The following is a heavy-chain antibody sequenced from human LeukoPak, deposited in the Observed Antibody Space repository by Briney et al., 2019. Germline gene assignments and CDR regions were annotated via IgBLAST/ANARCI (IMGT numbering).Heavy chain of an antibody. D-gene: IGHD6-19*01. Sequence: GGSLRLSCAASGFTFSSYSMNWVRQAPGKGLEWVSSISSSSSYIYYADSVKGRFTISRDNAKNSLYLQMNSLRAEDTAVYYCARDFSAGSGWYGAGYWGQGTLVTVSS. V-gene: IGHV3-21*01. CDR3: ARDFSAGSGWYGAGY. CDR2: ISSSSSYI. J-gene: IGHJ4*02. CDR1: GFTFSSYS.